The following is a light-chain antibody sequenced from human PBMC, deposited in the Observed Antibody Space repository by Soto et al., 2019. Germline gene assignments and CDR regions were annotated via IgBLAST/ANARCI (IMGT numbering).Light chain of an antibody. CDR3: QQRSNWPLS. Sequence: DIVLTQSPATLSLSPGERATLSCRASQSLSTYLAWYQHKPGQAPRLLISDASNRATGIPDRFSGSGSGTAFTLTISSLEPEDFAVYYCQQRSNWPLSFGGGTKVEIK. CDR1: QSLSTY. J-gene: IGKJ4*01. CDR2: DAS. V-gene: IGKV3-11*01.